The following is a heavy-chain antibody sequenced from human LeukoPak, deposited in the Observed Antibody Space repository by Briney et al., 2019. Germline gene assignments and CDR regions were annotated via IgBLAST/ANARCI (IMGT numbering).Heavy chain of an antibody. Sequence: PGGSLTLSCAASGFTFSSYWMHWVRQAPGKGLVWVSRINTDGNIINNADSVEGRFTISRDNAKNTLYLQMNSLRAEDTAVYYCARDTYSYGRTFDYWGHGTLVTVSS. CDR3: ARDTYSYGRTFDY. D-gene: IGHD5-18*01. CDR1: GFTFSSYW. J-gene: IGHJ4*01. CDR2: INTDGNII. V-gene: IGHV3-74*01.